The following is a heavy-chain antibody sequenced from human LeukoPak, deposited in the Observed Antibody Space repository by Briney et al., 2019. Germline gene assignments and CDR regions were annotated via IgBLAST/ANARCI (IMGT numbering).Heavy chain of an antibody. J-gene: IGHJ4*02. V-gene: IGHV4-39*07. Sequence: SQTLSLTCTVSVGSISSGDYCWGWIRQPPGKGLEWIGSIYYSASTYYNPSLKSRVTISVDTSKNQFSLELSSVTAADTAVYCCATSSGWVPYDCWGQRTLVIVSS. CDR3: ATSSGWVPYDC. CDR2: IYYSAST. D-gene: IGHD6-19*01. CDR1: VGSISSGDYC.